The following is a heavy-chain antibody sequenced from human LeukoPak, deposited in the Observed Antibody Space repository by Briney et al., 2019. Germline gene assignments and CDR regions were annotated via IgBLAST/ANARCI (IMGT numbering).Heavy chain of an antibody. J-gene: IGHJ6*04. D-gene: IGHD3-10*02. CDR1: GFTFTSYN. Sequence: GGSLRLSCAASGFTFTSYNMNWVRQAPGKGLEWVSYISSSGSTIYYADSVKGRFTTSRDNAKNSLYLQRNSLRAEDTAVYYCAELGITMIGGVWGKGTTVTISS. CDR3: AELGITMIGGV. V-gene: IGHV3-48*04. CDR2: ISSSGSTI.